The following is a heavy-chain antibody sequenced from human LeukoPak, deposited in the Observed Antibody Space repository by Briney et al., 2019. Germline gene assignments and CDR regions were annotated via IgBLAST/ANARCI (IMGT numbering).Heavy chain of an antibody. V-gene: IGHV4-31*11. CDR1: GGSFTGYY. CDR2: ISYSGPT. D-gene: IGHD4/OR15-4a*01. CDR3: ARAAWRGTNSRGAFDI. Sequence: SDTLSLTCAVYGGSFTGYYSSWIRQHPGKGREWIGYISYSGPTTYNPSLKRRLTISFDTSKNHFSLELSSVTAADTAVYYCARAAWRGTNSRGAFDIWGLGTVVSVSS. J-gene: IGHJ3*02.